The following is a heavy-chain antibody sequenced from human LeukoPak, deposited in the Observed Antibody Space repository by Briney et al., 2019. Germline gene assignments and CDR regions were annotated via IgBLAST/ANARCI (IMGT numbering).Heavy chain of an antibody. CDR2: IYYSGST. Sequence: SETLSLTCTVSGGSISSYYWSWIRQPSGKGLEWIGYIYYSGSTNYNPSLKSRVTISVDTSKNQFSLKLSSVTAADTAVYYCARHGTRYFDWLLFAFDYWGQGTLVTVSS. J-gene: IGHJ4*02. CDR3: ARHGTRYFDWLLFAFDY. D-gene: IGHD3-9*01. CDR1: GGSISSYY. V-gene: IGHV4-59*08.